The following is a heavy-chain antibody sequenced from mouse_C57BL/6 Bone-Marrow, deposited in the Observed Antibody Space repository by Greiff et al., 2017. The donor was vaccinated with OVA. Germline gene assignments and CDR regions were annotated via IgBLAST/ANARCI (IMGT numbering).Heavy chain of an antibody. D-gene: IGHD3-1*01. Sequence: EVMLVESGGDLVKPGGSLKLSCAASGFTFSSYGMSWVRQTPDKRLEWVATISSGGSYTYYPDSVKGRFTISRDNAKNTLYLQMSSLKSEDTAMYYCARSSGKGARGAYWGQGTLVTVSA. V-gene: IGHV5-6*01. CDR1: GFTFSSYG. CDR3: ARSSGKGARGAY. J-gene: IGHJ3*01. CDR2: ISSGGSYT.